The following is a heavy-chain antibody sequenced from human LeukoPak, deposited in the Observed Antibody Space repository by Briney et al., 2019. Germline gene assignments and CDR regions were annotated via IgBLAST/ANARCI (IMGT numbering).Heavy chain of an antibody. CDR2: ISGSGDST. J-gene: IGHJ3*02. Sequence: PGGSLRLSCAASGFTFSSYAMNWVRQAPGKGLEWVSAISGSGDSTYYADSVKGRFTISRDNSKTTLSLQMNSLRAEDTAVYYCAKDLRSSSGYYSNDAFHSWGQGTMVTVSS. V-gene: IGHV3-23*01. D-gene: IGHD3-22*01. CDR1: GFTFSSYA. CDR3: AKDLRSSSGYYSNDAFHS.